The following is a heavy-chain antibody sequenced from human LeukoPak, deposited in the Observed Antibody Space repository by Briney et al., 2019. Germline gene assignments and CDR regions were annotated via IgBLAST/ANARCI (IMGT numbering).Heavy chain of an antibody. CDR3: AKNLYDTNSGFDY. CDR1: AFSFSNYA. D-gene: IGHD3-9*01. J-gene: IGHJ4*02. CDR2: IRGSGGST. V-gene: IGHV3-23*01. Sequence: GGSLRLSCAASAFSFSNYAMSLVRQAPGKGLEWVSAIRGSGGSTYYADSVKGRFTISRDNSRNTLYLRMNSLRAEDTAVYYCAKNLYDTNSGFDYWGQGTLVTVSS.